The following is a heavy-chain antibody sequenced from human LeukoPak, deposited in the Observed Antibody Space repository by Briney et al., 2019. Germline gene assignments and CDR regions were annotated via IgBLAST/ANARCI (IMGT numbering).Heavy chain of an antibody. CDR2: IYYSGST. J-gene: IGHJ4*02. CDR3: ARLPALLPYCSGGSCYLDY. D-gene: IGHD2-15*01. V-gene: IGHV4-59*12. CDR1: GGSISSYY. Sequence: SETLSLTCTVSGGSISSYYWSWIRQPPGKGLEWIGYIYYSGSTNYNPSLKSRVTISVDTSKNQFSLKLSSVTAADTAVYYCARLPALLPYCSGGSCYLDYWGQGTLVTVSS.